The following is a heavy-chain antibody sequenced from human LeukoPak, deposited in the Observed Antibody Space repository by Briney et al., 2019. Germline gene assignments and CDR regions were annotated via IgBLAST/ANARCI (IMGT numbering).Heavy chain of an antibody. CDR3: ARDSGLESGSYPN. CDR2: IIPILGIA. CDR1: GGTFSSYA. J-gene: IGHJ4*02. V-gene: IGHV1-69*04. Sequence: GPSLKVSCKASGGTFSSYAISWVRQAPGQGLEWMGRIIPILGIANYAQKFQGRVTITADKSTSTAYMELSSLRSEDTAVYYCARDSGLESGSYPNWCQGTLVTVSS. D-gene: IGHD1-26*01.